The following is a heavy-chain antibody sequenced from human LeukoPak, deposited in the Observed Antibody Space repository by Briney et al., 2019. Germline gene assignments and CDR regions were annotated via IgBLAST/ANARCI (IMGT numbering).Heavy chain of an antibody. V-gene: IGHV3-9*01. D-gene: IGHD2-15*01. Sequence: GGSLRLSCAASGFTFDDYAMHWVRQAPGKGLEWVSGISWNSGSIGYADSVKGRFTISRDNAKNSLYLQMNSLRAEDTALYYCAKDWAAERDYYYYGMDVWGQGTTVTVSS. CDR1: GFTFDDYA. J-gene: IGHJ6*02. CDR2: ISWNSGSI. CDR3: AKDWAAERDYYYYGMDV.